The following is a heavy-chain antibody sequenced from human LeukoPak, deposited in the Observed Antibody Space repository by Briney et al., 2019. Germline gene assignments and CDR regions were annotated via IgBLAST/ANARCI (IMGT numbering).Heavy chain of an antibody. J-gene: IGHJ4*02. CDR2: IYHSGST. D-gene: IGHD6-6*01. CDR3: ASVKNARPRYFDY. Sequence: PSQTLSLTCTVSGGSISSGGYYWSWIRQPPGKGLEWIGYIYHSGSTYYNPSLKSRVTISVDRSKNQFSLKLSSVTAADTAVYYCASVKNARPRYFDYWGQGTLVTVSS. CDR1: GGSISSGGYY. V-gene: IGHV4-30-2*01.